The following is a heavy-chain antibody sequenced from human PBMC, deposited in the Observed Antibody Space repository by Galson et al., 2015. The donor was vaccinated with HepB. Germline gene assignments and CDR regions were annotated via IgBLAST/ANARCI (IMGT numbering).Heavy chain of an antibody. CDR1: GFTFSSYW. CDR3: ARDLSDDYVWGSYPQGAFEI. D-gene: IGHD3-16*02. CDR2: IKQDGSEK. Sequence: SLRLSCAASGFTFSSYWMSWVRQAPGKGLEWVANIKQDGSEKYYVDSVKGRFTISRDNAKNSLYLQMNSLRAEDTAVYYCARDLSDDYVWGSYPQGAFEIWGQGTMVTVSS. V-gene: IGHV3-7*01. J-gene: IGHJ3*02.